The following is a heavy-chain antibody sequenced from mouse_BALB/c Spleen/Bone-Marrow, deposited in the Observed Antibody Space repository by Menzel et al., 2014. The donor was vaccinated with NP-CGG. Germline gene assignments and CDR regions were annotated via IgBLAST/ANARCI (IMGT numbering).Heavy chain of an antibody. V-gene: IGHV4-1*02. CDR1: GFDISRYW. J-gene: IGHJ3*01. CDR2: INPDSSTI. Sequence: EVKLVESGGGLVQPGGSLKLSCAASGFDISRYWMSWVRQAPGKGLEWIGEINPDSSTINYTPSLKDKFIISRDNAKNTLYLQMSKVRPEDTALYYCARLGDYGWFAYWGQGTLVTVSA. CDR3: ARLGDYGWFAY. D-gene: IGHD2-4*01.